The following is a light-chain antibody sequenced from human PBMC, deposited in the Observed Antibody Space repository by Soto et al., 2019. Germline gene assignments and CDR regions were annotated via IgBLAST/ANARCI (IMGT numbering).Light chain of an antibody. CDR3: GSYAGSNNFV. J-gene: IGLJ1*01. CDR2: EVS. CDR1: SSDIGAYIY. V-gene: IGLV2-8*01. Sequence: QSALTQPPSASGSPGQSVTISCTGTSSDIGAYIYVSWYQQHPGKAPKLMISEVSRRPSGVPERFSGSKSGNTASLTVSGHQADYEAHYYCGSYAGSNNFVFGTGTKLTVL.